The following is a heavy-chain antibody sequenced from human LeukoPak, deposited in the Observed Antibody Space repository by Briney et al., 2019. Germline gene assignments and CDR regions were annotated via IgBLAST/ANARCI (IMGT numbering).Heavy chain of an antibody. CDR2: INPNSGGT. D-gene: IGHD3-10*01. J-gene: IGHJ5*02. V-gene: IGHV1-2*02. Sequence: ASVKVSCKASGYTFTGYYMHWVRQAPGQGLEWMGWINPNSGGTNYAQKFQGRVTMTRDTAISTAYMELSRLRSDDTAVYYCARGTYYYGSGSYSPWGQGTLVTVSS. CDR3: ARGTYYYGSGSYSP. CDR1: GYTFTGYY.